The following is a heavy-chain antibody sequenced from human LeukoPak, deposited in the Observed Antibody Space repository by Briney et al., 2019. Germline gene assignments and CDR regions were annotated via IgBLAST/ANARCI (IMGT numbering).Heavy chain of an antibody. CDR3: GKTTTGYSSGRYPGWPVDN. CDR1: GFTFSTYA. V-gene: IGHV3-23*01. D-gene: IGHD6-19*01. Sequence: GGSLRLSCAASGFTFSTYAMYWVRQAPGKGLEWVSGIFGSGGSAHYADSGKGRFTISRDNSKSTIYLQMNSLRAEDTAVYYCGKTTTGYSSGRYPGWPVDNWGQGTLVTVSS. CDR2: IFGSGGSA. J-gene: IGHJ4*02.